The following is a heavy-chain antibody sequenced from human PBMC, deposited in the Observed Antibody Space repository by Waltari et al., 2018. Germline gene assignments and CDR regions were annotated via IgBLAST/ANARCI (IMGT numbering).Heavy chain of an antibody. V-gene: IGHV3-21*01. J-gene: IGHJ6*02. Sequence: EVQLVESGGGLVKPGGSLRLSCAASGFTFSSYSMNWVRQAPGKGLEWVSSISSSSSYIYYADSVKGRFTISRDNAKNSLYPQMNSLRAEDTAVYYCARDSIAARPSYYGMDVWGQGTTVTVSS. D-gene: IGHD6-6*01. CDR2: ISSSSSYI. CDR3: ARDSIAARPSYYGMDV. CDR1: GFTFSSYS.